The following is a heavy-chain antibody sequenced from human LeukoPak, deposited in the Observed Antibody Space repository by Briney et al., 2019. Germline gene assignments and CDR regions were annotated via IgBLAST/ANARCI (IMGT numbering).Heavy chain of an antibody. CDR2: INPNSGGT. D-gene: IGHD2-15*01. Sequence: ASVKVSCKASGYTFTGYYMHWVRQAPGQGLEWMGWINPNSGGTNYAQKFQGRVTMTRDTSISTAYMELSRLRSDDTVVYYCAREVADYYYYGMDVWGQGTTVTVSS. CDR1: GYTFTGYY. J-gene: IGHJ6*02. CDR3: AREVADYYYYGMDV. V-gene: IGHV1-2*02.